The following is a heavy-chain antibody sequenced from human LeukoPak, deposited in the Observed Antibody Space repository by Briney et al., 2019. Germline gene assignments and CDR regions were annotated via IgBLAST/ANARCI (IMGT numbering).Heavy chain of an antibody. V-gene: IGHV3-23*01. Sequence: GGSLRLSCAASGFTFSSYAMSWVRQAPGKGLEWVSAISGSGGSTYYADSVKGRFTISRDNSKNTPYLQMNSLRAEDTAVYYCANGRWLQLQVDYWGQGTLVTVSS. CDR2: ISGSGGST. CDR3: ANGRWLQLQVDY. J-gene: IGHJ4*02. D-gene: IGHD5-24*01. CDR1: GFTFSSYA.